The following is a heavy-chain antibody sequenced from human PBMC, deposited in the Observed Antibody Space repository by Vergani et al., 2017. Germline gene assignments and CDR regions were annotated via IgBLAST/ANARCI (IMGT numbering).Heavy chain of an antibody. CDR3: ARARDYGGNEGY. V-gene: IGHV4-34*02. D-gene: IGHD4-23*01. J-gene: IGHJ4*02. CDR1: GESFSSLY. Sequence: QGQLQQWGAGVVKPSGTLSLTCAVFGESFSSLYGRWIRQPPGKGLEWIGEINKDGHTNYNPSLESRVTVSRDTAKNQFSLNLMSVTAGDTAVYYFARARDYGGNEGYWGRGILVTVSS. CDR2: INKDGHT.